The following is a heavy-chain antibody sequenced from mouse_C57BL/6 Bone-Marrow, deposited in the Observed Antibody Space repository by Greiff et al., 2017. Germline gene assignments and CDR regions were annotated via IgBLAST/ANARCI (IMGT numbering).Heavy chain of an antibody. CDR1: GFNIKNTY. Sequence: VQVVESVAELVRPGASVKLSCTASGFNIKNTYMHWVKQRPEPGLEWIGRIDPANGNTKYAPKFQGKATITADTSSSTAYLQLSSLTSEDTAIYYCARYYYGSSQYYFDYWGQGTTLTVSS. D-gene: IGHD1-1*01. J-gene: IGHJ2*01. CDR2: IDPANGNT. CDR3: ARYYYGSSQYYFDY. V-gene: IGHV14-3*01.